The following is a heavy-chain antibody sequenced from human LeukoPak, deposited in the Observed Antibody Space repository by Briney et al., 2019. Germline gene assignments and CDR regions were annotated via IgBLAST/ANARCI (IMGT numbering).Heavy chain of an antibody. CDR2: IYSGGST. J-gene: IGHJ3*02. CDR1: GFTVSSNY. D-gene: IGHD3-22*01. CDR3: ARGRPYYYDSSGYYPYDAFDI. V-gene: IGHV3-53*01. Sequence: GGSLRLSCAASGFTVSSNYMRWVRQAPGKGLEWVSVIYSGGSTYYADSVKGRFNISRDNSKNTLYLQMNSLRAEHTAVYYCARGRPYYYDSSGYYPYDAFDIWGQGTMVTVSS.